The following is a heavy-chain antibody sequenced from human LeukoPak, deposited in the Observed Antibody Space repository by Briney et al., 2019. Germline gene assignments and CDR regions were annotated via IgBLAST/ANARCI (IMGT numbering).Heavy chain of an antibody. D-gene: IGHD6-19*01. V-gene: IGHV3-11*04. CDR2: ISSSGSTI. J-gene: IGHJ3*02. Sequence: GGSLRLSCAASGFTFSDYYMSWIRQAPGKGLEWVSYISSSGSTIYYADSVKGRFTISRDNAKNSLYLQMNSLSAEDTAVYYCARDSEQWLPVDDAFDIWGQGTMVTVSS. CDR1: GFTFSDYY. CDR3: ARDSEQWLPVDDAFDI.